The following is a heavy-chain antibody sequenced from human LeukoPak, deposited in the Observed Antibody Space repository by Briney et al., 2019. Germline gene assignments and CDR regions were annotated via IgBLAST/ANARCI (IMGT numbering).Heavy chain of an antibody. CDR3: ARGEYMWFDP. Sequence: GGSLRLSCGASGFTYSTYWMSCVRQARGKGLECVANIKRGGSDKYYVDSVKRRLTLSRENAKNSLYPQMQPLRAEHRAVYYWARGEYMWFDPWGQGTLVTVSS. CDR2: IKRGGSDK. CDR1: GFTYSTYW. J-gene: IGHJ5*02. D-gene: IGHD2/OR15-2a*01. V-gene: IGHV3-7*01.